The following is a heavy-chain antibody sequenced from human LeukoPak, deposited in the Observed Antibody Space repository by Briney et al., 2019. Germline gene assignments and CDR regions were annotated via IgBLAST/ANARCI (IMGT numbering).Heavy chain of an antibody. CDR2: IWSDASNT. CDR1: GFIFSSYG. Sequence: GGSLRLSCAASGFIFSSYGMHWVRQAPGKGLEWVAVIWSDASNTYYVDTVKGRFTISRDNSKNTLYLQMNSLRAEDTAVYYCARTYNIRYFDTWGQGTLVTVSS. D-gene: IGHD3-9*01. V-gene: IGHV3-33*01. J-gene: IGHJ4*02. CDR3: ARTYNIRYFDT.